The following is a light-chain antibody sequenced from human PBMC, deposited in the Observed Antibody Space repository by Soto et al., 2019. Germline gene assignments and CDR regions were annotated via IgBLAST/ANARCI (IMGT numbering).Light chain of an antibody. Sequence: QSALTQPASVSGSPGQSISISCTGTSSDVGKYKFVSWYQQHPGEAPKLMIYDATQRPSGVSNRFSGSKSGITASLTISGLQAEDEAHYYCSSHAGSGTLVFGGGTKLTVL. CDR1: SSDVGKYKF. CDR3: SSHAGSGTLV. J-gene: IGLJ3*02. CDR2: DAT. V-gene: IGLV2-23*01.